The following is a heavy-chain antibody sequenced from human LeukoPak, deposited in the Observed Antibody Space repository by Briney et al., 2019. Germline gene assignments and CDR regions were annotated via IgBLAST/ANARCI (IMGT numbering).Heavy chain of an antibody. CDR1: GYTFTGYH. CDR2: INPNSGGT. J-gene: IGHJ4*02. Sequence: GASVKVSCKASGYTFTGYHMHWVRQAPGQGLEWMGWINPNSGGTNYAQKFQGRVTMTRDTSINTAYMELSRLTSDDTPVYYCARVDPFCGGDCLDSDFWGQGTLVTVSS. V-gene: IGHV1-2*02. CDR3: ARVDPFCGGDCLDSDF. D-gene: IGHD2-21*02.